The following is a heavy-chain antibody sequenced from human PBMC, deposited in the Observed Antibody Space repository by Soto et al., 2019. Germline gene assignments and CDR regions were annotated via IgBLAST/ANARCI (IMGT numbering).Heavy chain of an antibody. CDR1: GFTFSRSA. Sequence: PWGSLRLSCAASGFTFSRSAMHWVRQASGKGLEWVGRIRSKANSYATAYAASVKGRFTISRDDSKNTAYLQMNSLKTEDTAVYYCTLRGVPAASQRFYYYYMDVWGKGTTVTVSS. CDR2: IRSKANSYAT. CDR3: TLRGVPAASQRFYYYYMDV. J-gene: IGHJ6*03. V-gene: IGHV3-73*01. D-gene: IGHD2-2*01.